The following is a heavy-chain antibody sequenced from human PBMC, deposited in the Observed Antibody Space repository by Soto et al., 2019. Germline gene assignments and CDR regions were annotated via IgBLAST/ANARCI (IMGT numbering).Heavy chain of an antibody. CDR3: ARVLRGYYGQDV. CDR1: GFTFNDYW. V-gene: IGHV3-74*01. CDR2: INGDGSRT. D-gene: IGHD3-10*01. Sequence: DVQLEESGGGLVQPGGSLRLSCAASGFTFNDYWMHWVRQGPGKGLVWVSRINGDGSRTNYAEYVKGRFTISRDSARNTVYLQMYGLRAEDTAVYYCARVLRGYYGQDVWGQGTTVTVSS. J-gene: IGHJ6*02.